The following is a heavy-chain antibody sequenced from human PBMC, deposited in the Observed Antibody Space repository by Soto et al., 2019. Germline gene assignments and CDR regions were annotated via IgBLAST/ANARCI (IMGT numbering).Heavy chain of an antibody. CDR1: GGSFSGYY. J-gene: IGHJ4*02. CDR2: INHSGST. Sequence: QSQTLSLTCAVYGGSFSGYYWSWIRQPPGKGLEWIGEINHSGSTIYNPSLKSRVTISVDTSKNQFSLKLSSVTAADTAVYYWARGQREPGYYYGSGRPYYFDYWGQGTLVTVSS. D-gene: IGHD3-10*01. V-gene: IGHV4-34*01. CDR3: ARGQREPGYYYGSGRPYYFDY.